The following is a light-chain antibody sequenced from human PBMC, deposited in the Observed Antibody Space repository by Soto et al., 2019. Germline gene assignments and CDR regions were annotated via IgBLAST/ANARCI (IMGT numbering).Light chain of an antibody. CDR3: QHYGNSLWT. CDR2: RTS. Sequence: VVLTQSPGTLSLSPWERATLSCRASEIVSSSVLTCYQQKPGHAPRLLIYRTSNRVTGIPDRFSGSGSGADFNLTIIRLEPEDFAVYFCQHYGNSLWTFGQGTKVDLK. J-gene: IGKJ1*01. V-gene: IGKV3-20*01. CDR1: EIVSSSV.